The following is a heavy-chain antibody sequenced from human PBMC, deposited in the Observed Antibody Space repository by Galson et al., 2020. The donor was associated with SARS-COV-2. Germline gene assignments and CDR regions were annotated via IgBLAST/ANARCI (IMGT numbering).Heavy chain of an antibody. CDR1: GFTFSSYW. D-gene: IGHD3-22*01. V-gene: IGHV3-7*01. CDR2: IKQDGSEK. J-gene: IGHJ6*02. CDR3: ARDYYDSSGYYYGMDV. Sequence: GGSLRLSCAASGFTFSSYWMSWVRQAPGKGLEWVANIKQDGSEKYYVDSVKGRFTISRDNAKNSLYLQMNGLRADDTAVYYCARDYYDSSGYYYGMDVWGQGTTVTVSS.